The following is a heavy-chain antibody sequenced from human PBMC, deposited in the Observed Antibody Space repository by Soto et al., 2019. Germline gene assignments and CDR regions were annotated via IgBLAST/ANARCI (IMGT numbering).Heavy chain of an antibody. CDR2: IYYSGST. V-gene: IGHV4-59*01. CDR3: ARQVVDGTVAGTGSFDS. D-gene: IGHD6-19*01. Sequence: SETLSITCTVSGGSISNYYWSWIRHPPGKKLEWIGYIYYSGSTNYNPSLKSRVTISVDTSKNQFSLKLSSVTAADTAVYYCARQVVDGTVAGTGSFDSWGQGTLVTVSS. J-gene: IGHJ4*02. CDR1: GGSISNYY.